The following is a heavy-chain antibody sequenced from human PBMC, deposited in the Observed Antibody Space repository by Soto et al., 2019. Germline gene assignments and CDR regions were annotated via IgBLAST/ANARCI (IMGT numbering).Heavy chain of an antibody. CDR2: ISGSGGST. V-gene: IGHV3-23*01. Sequence: SLRLSCAASGFTFSSYAMSWVRQAPGKGLEWVSAISGSGGSTYYADSVKGRFTISRDNSKNTLYLQMNSLRAEDTAVYYCASYGEWRVYYGSGSYYGYYFDYWGQGTLVTVSS. CDR3: ASYGEWRVYYGSGSYYGYYFDY. J-gene: IGHJ4*02. D-gene: IGHD3-10*01. CDR1: GFTFSSYA.